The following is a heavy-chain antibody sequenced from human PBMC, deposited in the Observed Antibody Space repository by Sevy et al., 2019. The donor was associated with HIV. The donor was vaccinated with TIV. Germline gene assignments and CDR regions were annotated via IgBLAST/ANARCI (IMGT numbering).Heavy chain of an antibody. CDR2: IKEDGSEQ. V-gene: IGHV3-7*01. D-gene: IGHD6-19*01. CDR1: GLTFSTYW. Sequence: GGSLRLSCAASGLTFSTYWMSWLRQAPGKGLEWVANIKEDGSEQYYVDSVKGRFTVSRDNAKNSLYLQMKSLRAEDTAVYYCTKFYGTGSYVDYWGQRTLVTVSS. J-gene: IGHJ4*02. CDR3: TKFYGTGSYVDY.